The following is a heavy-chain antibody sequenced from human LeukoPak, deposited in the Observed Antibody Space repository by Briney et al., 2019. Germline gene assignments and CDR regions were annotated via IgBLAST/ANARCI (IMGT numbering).Heavy chain of an antibody. J-gene: IGHJ6*02. CDR3: AKEGYDILTGYLGPYYYYGMDV. D-gene: IGHD3-9*01. V-gene: IGHV3-23*01. CDR2: ISGSGGST. Sequence: GGSLRLSCAASGFTFSSYAMSWVRQAPGKGLEWVSAISGSGGSTYYADSVKGRFTISRDNSKNTLYLQMNSLRAEDTAVYYCAKEGYDILTGYLGPYYYYGMDVWGQGTTDTVSS. CDR1: GFTFSSYA.